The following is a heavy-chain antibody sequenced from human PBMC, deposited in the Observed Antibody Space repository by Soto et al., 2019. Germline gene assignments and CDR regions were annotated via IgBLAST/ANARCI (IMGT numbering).Heavy chain of an antibody. V-gene: IGHV3-74*01. CDR2: MNSDGSNT. CDR3: ATSKGGVSNDPTTY. D-gene: IGHD1-26*01. Sequence: EVQLVESGGALVQPGGSLRLSCADSGFTFSNYWMHWVRQAPGKGLVWISRMNSDGSNTVYADAVKGRFTISRDNAKNTLYLQMNSLRVEDTAVYYCATSKGGVSNDPTTYWGQGTLVTVSS. J-gene: IGHJ4*02. CDR1: GFTFSNYW.